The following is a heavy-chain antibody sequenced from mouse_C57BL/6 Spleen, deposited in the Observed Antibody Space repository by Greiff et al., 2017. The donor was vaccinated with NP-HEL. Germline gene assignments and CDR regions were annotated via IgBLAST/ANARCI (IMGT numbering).Heavy chain of an antibody. J-gene: IGHJ1*03. CDR2: IRLKSDNYAT. Sequence: EVQVVESGGGLVQPGGSMKLSCVASGFTFSNYWMNWVRQSPEKGLEWVAQIRLKSDNYATHYAESVKGRFTISRDDSKSSVYLQMNNLRAEDTGIYYCTGGFDYGSREGYFDVWGTGTTVTVSS. V-gene: IGHV6-3*01. D-gene: IGHD1-1*01. CDR3: TGGFDYGSREGYFDV. CDR1: GFTFSNYW.